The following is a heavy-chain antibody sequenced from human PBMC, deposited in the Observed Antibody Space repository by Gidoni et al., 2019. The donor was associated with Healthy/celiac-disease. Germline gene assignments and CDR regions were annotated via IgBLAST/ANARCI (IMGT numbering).Heavy chain of an antibody. D-gene: IGHD4-17*01. V-gene: IGHV3-9*01. CDR3: AKDYGVTLAGYFDY. J-gene: IGHJ4*02. CDR1: GFTFDDYA. CDR2: ISWNSGSI. Sequence: EVQLVESGGGLVQPGRSLRLSCEASGFTFDDYALHWVRQAPGKGLEWVSGISWNSGSIGYADSVKGRLTITRDNAKNSLYLQMNSLRAEDTALYYCAKDYGVTLAGYFDYWGQGTLVTVSS.